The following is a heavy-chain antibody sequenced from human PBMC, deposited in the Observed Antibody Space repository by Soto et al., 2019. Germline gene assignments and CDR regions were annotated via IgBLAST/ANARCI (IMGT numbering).Heavy chain of an antibody. CDR2: ISSSSSYI. CDR3: ARDLNPRITMVRGVIFGNYMDV. V-gene: IGHV3-21*01. D-gene: IGHD3-10*01. J-gene: IGHJ6*03. Sequence: GGSLRLSCAASGFTFSSYSMNWVRQAPGKGLEWVSSISSSSSYIYYADSVKGRFTISRDNAKNSLYLQMNSLRAEDTAVYYCARDLNPRITMVRGVIFGNYMDVWGKGTTVTVSS. CDR1: GFTFSSYS.